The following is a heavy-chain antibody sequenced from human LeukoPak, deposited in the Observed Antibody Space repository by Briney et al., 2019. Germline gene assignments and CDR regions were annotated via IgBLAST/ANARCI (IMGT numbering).Heavy chain of an antibody. CDR2: IKSKTDGGTT. CDR3: TTSIVGATLRDYFDY. V-gene: IGHV3-15*01. D-gene: IGHD1-26*01. CDR1: GFTFSNAW. J-gene: IGHJ4*02. Sequence: PGGSLRLSCAASGFTFSNAWMSWVRQAPGKGLEWVGRIKSKTDGGTTDYAAPVKGRFTISRDDSKNTLYLQMNSLNTEDTAVYYCTTSIVGATLRDYFDYWGQGTLVTVSS.